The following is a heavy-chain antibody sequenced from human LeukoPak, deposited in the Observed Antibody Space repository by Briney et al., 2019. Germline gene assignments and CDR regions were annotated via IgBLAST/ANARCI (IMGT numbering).Heavy chain of an antibody. CDR1: GFTFSSYG. J-gene: IGHJ3*02. Sequence: GGSLRLSCAASGFTFSSYGMHWVRQAPGKGLEWVGRIKSKTDGGTTDYAAPVKGRFTISRDDSKNTLYLQMNSLKTEDTAVYYCTTDCGGDCYSLGAFDIWGQGTMVTVSS. CDR2: IKSKTDGGTT. CDR3: TTDCGGDCYSLGAFDI. D-gene: IGHD2-21*02. V-gene: IGHV3-15*01.